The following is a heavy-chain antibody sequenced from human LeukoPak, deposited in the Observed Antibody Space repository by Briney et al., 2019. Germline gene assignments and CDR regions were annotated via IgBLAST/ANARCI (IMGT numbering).Heavy chain of an antibody. CDR1: GYTFTGYY. V-gene: IGHV1-2*02. CDR3: ARGGTRIAVAGTSFDY. J-gene: IGHJ4*02. Sequence: ASVKVFCKASGYTFTGYYMHWVRQAPGQGLEWMGWINPNSGGTNYAQKFQGRVTMTRDTSISTAYMELSRLRSDDTAVYYCARGGTRIAVAGTSFDYWGQGTLVTVSS. CDR2: INPNSGGT. D-gene: IGHD6-19*01.